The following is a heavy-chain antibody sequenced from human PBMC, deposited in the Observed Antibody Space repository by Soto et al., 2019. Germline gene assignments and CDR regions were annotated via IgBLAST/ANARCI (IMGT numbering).Heavy chain of an antibody. CDR1: GFTFSSYG. CDR3: ARDCSGGSCYPGMDV. J-gene: IGHJ6*02. Sequence: LRLSCAASGFTFSSYGMHWVRQAPGKGLEWVAVISYDGSNKYYADSVKGRFTISRDNSKNTLYLQMNSLRAEDTAVYYCARDCSGGSCYPGMDVWGQGTTVTVSS. V-gene: IGHV3-30*03. D-gene: IGHD2-15*01. CDR2: ISYDGSNK.